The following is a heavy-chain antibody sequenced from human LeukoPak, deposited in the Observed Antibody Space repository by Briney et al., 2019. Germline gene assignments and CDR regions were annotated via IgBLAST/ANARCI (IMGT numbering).Heavy chain of an antibody. CDR3: AADWSTVTSYYYYGMDV. V-gene: IGHV1-58*02. Sequence: SVKVSCKSSGFTFTSSVMQWVRQARGQRLEWIGWIVVGSGNINYAQKFQERVTITRDMSTSTTYMELSSLRSEDTAVYYCAADWSTVTSYYYYGMDVWGQGTTVTVSS. CDR2: IVVGSGNI. CDR1: GFTFTSSV. J-gene: IGHJ6*02. D-gene: IGHD4-17*01.